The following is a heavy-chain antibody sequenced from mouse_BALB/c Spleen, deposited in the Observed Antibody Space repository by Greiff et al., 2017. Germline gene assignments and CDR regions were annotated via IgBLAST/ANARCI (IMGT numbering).Heavy chain of an antibody. J-gene: IGHJ4*01. D-gene: IGHD2-1*01. CDR2: IDPANGNT. CDR3: ARAPYGNGAMDY. CDR1: GFNIKDTY. Sequence: VQLQQSGAELVKPGASVKLSCTASGFNIKDTYMHWVKQRPEQGLEWIGRIDPANGNTKYDPKFQGKATITADTSSNTAYLQLSSLTSEDTAVYYCARAPYGNGAMDYWGQGTSVTVSS. V-gene: IGHV14-3*02.